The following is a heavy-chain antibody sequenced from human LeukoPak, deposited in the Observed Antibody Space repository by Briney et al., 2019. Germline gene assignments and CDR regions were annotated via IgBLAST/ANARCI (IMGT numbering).Heavy chain of an antibody. CDR3: AREIDYYMDV. CDR2: INPNSGGT. Sequence: APVKVSCKASGYTFTGYYLHWVRQAPGQGLECMGWINPNSGGTKYVQKFQGRVTMTSDASISTAYMELSSLTSDDTAVYFCAREIDYYMDVWGKGTTVTVSS. CDR1: GYTFTGYY. V-gene: IGHV1-2*02. J-gene: IGHJ6*03.